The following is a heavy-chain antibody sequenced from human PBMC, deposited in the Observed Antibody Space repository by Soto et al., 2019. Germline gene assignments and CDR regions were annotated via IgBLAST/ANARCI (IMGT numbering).Heavy chain of an antibody. D-gene: IGHD3-22*01. CDR3: ARYYDGSGNSDAFDI. J-gene: IGHJ3*02. Sequence: GSPRLSCAASGFTFSSYWVTWVRQAPGKGLEWVTNIKYDGSDKYYVDSVKGRFTISRDNAKKSLYLDMNSLRAEDTAIYYCARYYDGSGNSDAFDIWGQGTMVTVS. V-gene: IGHV3-7*03. CDR1: GFTFSSYW. CDR2: IKYDGSDK.